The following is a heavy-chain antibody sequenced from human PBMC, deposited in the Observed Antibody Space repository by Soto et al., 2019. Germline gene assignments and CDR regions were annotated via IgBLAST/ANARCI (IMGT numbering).Heavy chain of an antibody. CDR2: IWYDGSNK. CDR3: ASDKGP. Sequence: GGSLRLSCAASGFTFSNAWMNWVRQAPGKGLEWVAVIWYDGSNKYYADSVKGRFTISRDNSKNTLYLQMNSLRAEDTAVYYCASDKGPWGQGTLVTVSS. J-gene: IGHJ5*02. CDR1: GFTFSNAW. V-gene: IGHV3-33*08.